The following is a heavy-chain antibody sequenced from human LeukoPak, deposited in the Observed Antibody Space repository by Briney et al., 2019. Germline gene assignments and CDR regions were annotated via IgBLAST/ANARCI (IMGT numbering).Heavy chain of an antibody. CDR1: GYTFTSYG. CDR2: ISAYNGNT. Sequence: ASVKVSCKASGYTFTSYGISWVRQAPGQGLEWMGWISAYNGNTNYAQKLQGRVTMTTDTSTSTAYMELRSLRSDDTAVYYCAREKESSGWYVSDYWGQGTMVTVSS. J-gene: IGHJ4*02. V-gene: IGHV1-18*01. CDR3: AREKESSGWYVSDY. D-gene: IGHD6-19*01.